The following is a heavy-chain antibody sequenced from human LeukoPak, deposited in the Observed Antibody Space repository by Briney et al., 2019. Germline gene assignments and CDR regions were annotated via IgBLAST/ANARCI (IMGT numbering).Heavy chain of an antibody. CDR3: ARGDYDSSGYYYDQYYFDY. CDR1: GGSISSSSYY. V-gene: IGHV4-39*07. D-gene: IGHD3-22*01. CDR2: IYYSGST. J-gene: IGHJ4*02. Sequence: SETLSLTCAVSGGSISSSSYYWGWIRQPPGKGLEWIGSIYYSGSTYYNPSLKSRVTISVDTSKNQFSLKLSSVTAADTAVYYCARGDYDSSGYYYDQYYFDYWGQGTLVTVSS.